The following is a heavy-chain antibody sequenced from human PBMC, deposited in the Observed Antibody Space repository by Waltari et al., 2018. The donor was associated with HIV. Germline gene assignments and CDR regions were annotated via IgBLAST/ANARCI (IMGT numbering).Heavy chain of an antibody. J-gene: IGHJ5*02. V-gene: IGHV3-21*01. CDR1: GFTISSFS. CDR3: VRDYHDSSGHYYDRLFHL. CDR2: ISRTTNYI. D-gene: IGHD3-22*01. Sequence: ESGGGLVKPGGSLRLSCEASGFTISSFSMNWVRQAPGKGLEWVSSISRTTNYIYNADSMKGRFTISRDSAKNSVYLQMSSLRVEDTAVYYCVRDYHDSSGHYYDRLFHLWGRGTLVTVSS.